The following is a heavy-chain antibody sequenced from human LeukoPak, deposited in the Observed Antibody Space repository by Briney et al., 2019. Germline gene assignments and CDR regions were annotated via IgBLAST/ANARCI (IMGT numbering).Heavy chain of an antibody. V-gene: IGHV5-51*01. CDR3: ASPALSGSYSFGY. Sequence: GESLKISCKGSGYRFSSYWIGWVRQMPGKGLEWMGIIYPGDSDTRYSPSFQGQVTISADKSISTAYLQWSSLKASDTAMYYCASPALSGSYSFGYWGQGTLVTVSS. CDR1: GYRFSSYW. CDR2: IYPGDSDT. D-gene: IGHD1-26*01. J-gene: IGHJ4*02.